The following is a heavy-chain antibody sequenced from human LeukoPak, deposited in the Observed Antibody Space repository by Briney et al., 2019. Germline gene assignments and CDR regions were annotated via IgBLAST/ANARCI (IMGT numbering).Heavy chain of an antibody. CDR2: ISWNSGSI. D-gene: IGHD3-10*01. CDR3: AKGSTLLGGGSNPTFDY. CDR1: GFTFDDYA. Sequence: GGSLRLSCAASGFTFDDYAMHWVRQAPGKGLEWVSGISWNSGSIGYADSVKGRFTISRDNAKNSLYLQMNSLRAEDTALYYCAKGSTLLGGGSNPTFDYWGQGTLVTVSS. J-gene: IGHJ4*02. V-gene: IGHV3-9*01.